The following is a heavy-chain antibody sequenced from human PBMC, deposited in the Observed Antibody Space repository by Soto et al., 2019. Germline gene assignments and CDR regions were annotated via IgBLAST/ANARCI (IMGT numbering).Heavy chain of an antibody. Sequence: ASETLSLTCTVSGGSVSSGSYYWSWIRQPPGKGLEWIGYIYYSGSTNYNPSLKSRVTISVDTSKNQFSLKLSSVTAADTAVYYCARDSSGYDAFDIWGQGTMVTVS. CDR2: IYYSGST. CDR3: ARDSSGYDAFDI. D-gene: IGHD3-22*01. J-gene: IGHJ3*02. V-gene: IGHV4-61*01. CDR1: GGSVSSGSYY.